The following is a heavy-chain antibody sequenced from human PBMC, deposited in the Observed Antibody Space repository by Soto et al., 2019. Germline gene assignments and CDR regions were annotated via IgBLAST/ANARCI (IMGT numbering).Heavy chain of an antibody. J-gene: IGHJ6*02. CDR2: ISSRVHGATA. Sequence: GGSLRLSCAAAGFSFSHAWMTWVRQAPGKGLEWVGHISSRVHGATADYAAPVKGRFTISRDDSESTLYLEMNSLKTEDTGIYYCTTRGNYYYYYGIDAWGQGTTVTVSS. CDR1: GFSFSHAW. CDR3: TTRGNYYYYYGIDA. V-gene: IGHV3-15*01. D-gene: IGHD3-10*01.